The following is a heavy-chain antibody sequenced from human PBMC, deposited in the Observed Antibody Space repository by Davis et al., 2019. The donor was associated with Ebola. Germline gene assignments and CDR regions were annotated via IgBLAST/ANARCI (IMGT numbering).Heavy chain of an antibody. CDR2: IDPDGTGT. CDR1: RFTFSNFH. CDR3: VRDSGYYSHDY. D-gene: IGHD5-12*01. Sequence: GESLKISCAASRFTFSNFHIHWVRQTPGKGLVWVARIDPDGTGTNYADSVKGRFTISRDNAKNTLSLQMNSLRVEDTAVYYCVRDSGYYSHDYWGHGTLVTVSS. J-gene: IGHJ4*01. V-gene: IGHV3-74*01.